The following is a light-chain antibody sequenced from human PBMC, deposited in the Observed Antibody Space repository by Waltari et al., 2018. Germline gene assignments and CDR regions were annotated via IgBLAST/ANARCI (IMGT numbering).Light chain of an antibody. CDR2: STS. V-gene: IGLV7-43*01. CDR3: LLYHGGAHHWV. Sequence: QTVVTQEPSLTVSPGGTVTLTCASSTGAVTSGYNPNWFQQKPGQVPRALIYSTSNKHSVTPSLFSGSLLGGKAALTVSGVQPEDEADYYCLLYHGGAHHWVFGGGTKLTVL. CDR1: TGAVTSGYN. J-gene: IGLJ3*02.